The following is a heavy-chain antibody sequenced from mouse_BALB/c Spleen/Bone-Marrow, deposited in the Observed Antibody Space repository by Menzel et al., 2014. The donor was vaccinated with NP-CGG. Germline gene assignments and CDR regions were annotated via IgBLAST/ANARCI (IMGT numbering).Heavy chain of an antibody. CDR1: GYAFTNYL. CDR3: ERWLTGTTAMDY. J-gene: IGHJ4*01. D-gene: IGHD4-1*01. V-gene: IGHV1-54*01. Sequence: QVQLKESGAELVRPGTSVKVSCKASGYAFTNYLIEWVKQRPGPGLGWIGVINPGSGGTNYNEKFKGKATLTADKSSSTAYMQLSSLTSDDSAVYFCERWLTGTTAMDYWGQGTSVTVSS. CDR2: INPGSGGT.